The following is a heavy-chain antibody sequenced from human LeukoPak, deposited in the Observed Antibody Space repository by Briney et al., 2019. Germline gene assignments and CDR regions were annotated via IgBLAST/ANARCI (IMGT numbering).Heavy chain of an antibody. CDR1: GGTFSSYA. J-gene: IGHJ5*02. V-gene: IGHV1-69*04. D-gene: IGHD5-24*01. CDR2: IIPILGIA. CDR3: ARALLEKPHNWFDP. Sequence: GASVKVSCKASGGTFSSYAISWVRQAPGQGLEWMGRIIPILGIANYAQKFQGRVTITADKSTSTAYMELSSLRSEDTAVYYCARALLEKPHNWFDPWGQGTLVTVSS.